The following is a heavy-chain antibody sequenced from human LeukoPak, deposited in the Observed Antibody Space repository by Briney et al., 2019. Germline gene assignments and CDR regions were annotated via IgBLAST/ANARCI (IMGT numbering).Heavy chain of an antibody. CDR3: ARGEYYYDGGY. V-gene: IGHV3-7*03. CDR1: GITFSNYA. D-gene: IGHD3-22*01. CDR2: IKEDGSER. J-gene: IGHJ4*02. Sequence: GRSLRLSCTDPGITFSNYAMHWVRQAPGKGLEWVANIKEDGSERYYVDSVRGRFTISRDNAKNSLYLHMNSLRAEDTAVYYCARGEYYYDGGYWGQGTLVTVSS.